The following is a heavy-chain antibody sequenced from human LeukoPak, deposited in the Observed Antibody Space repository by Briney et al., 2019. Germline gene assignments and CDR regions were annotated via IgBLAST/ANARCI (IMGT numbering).Heavy chain of an antibody. Sequence: PGGSLRLSCAASGFTFSSYWMSWVRQAPGKGREWVANIKQDGSEKYYVDSVKGRFTISRDNAKNSLYLQMNSLRAEDTAVYYCARDNYYDSSGYLDYWGQGTLVTVSS. D-gene: IGHD3-22*01. CDR3: ARDNYYDSSGYLDY. CDR2: IKQDGSEK. V-gene: IGHV3-7*01. J-gene: IGHJ4*02. CDR1: GFTFSSYW.